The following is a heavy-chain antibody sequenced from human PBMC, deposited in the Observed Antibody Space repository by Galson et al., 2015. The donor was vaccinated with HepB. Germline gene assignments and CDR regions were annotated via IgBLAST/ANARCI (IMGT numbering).Heavy chain of an antibody. Sequence: SLRLSCAASGFTFSSYGMHWVRQAPGKGLEWVAVIWYDGSNKYYADSVKGRFTISRDNSKNTLYLQMISPRAEDTAVYYCAKDQGHRGYFDYWGQGTLVTVSS. J-gene: IGHJ4*02. CDR3: AKDQGHRGYFDY. CDR1: GFTFSSYG. D-gene: IGHD5-12*01. V-gene: IGHV3-33*06. CDR2: IWYDGSNK.